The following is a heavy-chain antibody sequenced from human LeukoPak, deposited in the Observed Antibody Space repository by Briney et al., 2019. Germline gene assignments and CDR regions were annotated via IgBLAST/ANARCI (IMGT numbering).Heavy chain of an antibody. D-gene: IGHD1-14*01. J-gene: IGHJ1*01. V-gene: IGHV3-23*01. CDR1: GFTFSSYA. CDR3: TTEFWGSYNN. CDR2: ISGSGGST. Sequence: GGSLRLSCAASGFTFSSYAMSWVRQAPGKGLEWVSAISGSGGSTYYADSVKGRFTISRDNSKNTLSLQMNSLQTEDTAVYYCTTEFWGSYNNWGQGTLVTVSS.